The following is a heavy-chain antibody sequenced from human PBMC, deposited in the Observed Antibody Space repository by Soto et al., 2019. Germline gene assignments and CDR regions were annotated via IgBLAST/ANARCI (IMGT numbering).Heavy chain of an antibody. CDR1: GGSFSGYY. V-gene: IGHV4-34*01. Sequence: PSETLSLTCAVHGGSFSGYYWSWIRQPPGKGLDWIGEINRSGSTNYNPSLKSRVTMSVDTSKSQFFLNLTSVTAADTAVYYCARGRYYYDNSGSQGWFDPWGQGTLVTVSS. CDR2: INRSGST. CDR3: ARGRYYYDNSGSQGWFDP. J-gene: IGHJ5*02. D-gene: IGHD3-22*01.